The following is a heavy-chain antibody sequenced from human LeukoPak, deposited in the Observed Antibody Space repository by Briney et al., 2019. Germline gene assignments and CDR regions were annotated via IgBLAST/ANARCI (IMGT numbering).Heavy chain of an antibody. V-gene: IGHV3-66*01. D-gene: IGHD6-19*01. CDR1: GLTFSSYW. Sequence: PGGSLRLSCAAPGLTFSSYWMHWVRQAPGKGLVWVSVIYSGGSTYYADSVKGRFTISRDNSKNTLYLQMNSLRAEDTAVYYCARISRIAVAGTGGDYWGQGTLVTVSS. CDR2: IYSGGST. CDR3: ARISRIAVAGTGGDY. J-gene: IGHJ4*02.